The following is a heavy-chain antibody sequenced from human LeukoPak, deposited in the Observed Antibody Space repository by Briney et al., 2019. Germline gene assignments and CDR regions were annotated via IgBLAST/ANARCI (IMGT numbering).Heavy chain of an antibody. CDR1: GYTFIDYY. Sequence: ASVKVSCKASGYTFIDYYIHWVRQAPGQGLEWMGWINPDGGVTKSAQKFQGRVTMTRDKSINTVYMELSGLTSDDTALYYCARGPNHYYYMDFWGTGTTVSVSS. D-gene: IGHD2-8*01. CDR3: ARGPNHYYYMDF. CDR2: INPDGGVT. V-gene: IGHV1-2*02. J-gene: IGHJ6*03.